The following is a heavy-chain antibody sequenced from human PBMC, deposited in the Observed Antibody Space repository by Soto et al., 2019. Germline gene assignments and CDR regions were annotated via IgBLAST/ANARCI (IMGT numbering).Heavy chain of an antibody. J-gene: IGHJ1*01. V-gene: IGHV4-59*01. Sequence: PSETLSLTCTVSGGSISSYYWSWIRQPPGKGLEWIGYIYYSGSTNYNPSLKSRVTMSVDTSKNQFSLKLSSVTAADTAVYYCARGAYCGGGCYAEYFQYWGQGTLVTVSS. D-gene: IGHD2-21*02. CDR3: ARGAYCGGGCYAEYFQY. CDR2: IYYSGST. CDR1: GGSISSYY.